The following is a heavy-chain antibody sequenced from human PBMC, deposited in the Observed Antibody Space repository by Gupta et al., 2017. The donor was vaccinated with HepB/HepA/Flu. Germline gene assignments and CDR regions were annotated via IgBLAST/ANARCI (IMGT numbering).Heavy chain of an antibody. Sequence: VKVSCKASGGTFSSYAISWVRQAPGQGLEWMGGIIPIFGTANYAQKFQGRVTITADESTSTAYMELSSLRSEDTAVYYCARDPLRGTMVRGVTSADSNYYYYMDVWGKGTTVTVSS. J-gene: IGHJ6*03. D-gene: IGHD3-10*01. CDR2: IIPIFGTA. CDR1: GGTFSSYA. CDR3: ARDPLRGTMVRGVTSADSNYYYYMDV. V-gene: IGHV1-69*01.